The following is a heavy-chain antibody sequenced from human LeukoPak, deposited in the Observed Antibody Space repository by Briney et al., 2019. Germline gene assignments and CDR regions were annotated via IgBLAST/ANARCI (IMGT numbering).Heavy chain of an antibody. Sequence: PGGSLRLSCAASGFTFRTYGMHWVRQAPGKGLEWVSYISDSSAMYYADSVRGRFTISRENDKNSLFLQMNSLRAEDTAVYYCARDGGYSGYDADCWGQGTLVTVSS. CDR3: ARDGGYSGYDADC. CDR1: GFTFRTYG. D-gene: IGHD5-12*01. J-gene: IGHJ4*02. CDR2: ISDSSAM. V-gene: IGHV3-48*01.